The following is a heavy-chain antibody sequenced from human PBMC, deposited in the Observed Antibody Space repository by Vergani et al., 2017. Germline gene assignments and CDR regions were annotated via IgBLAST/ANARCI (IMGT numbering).Heavy chain of an antibody. CDR1: GYSISSGYY. Sequence: QVQLQESGPGLVKPSETLSLTCAVSGYSISSGYYWGWIRQPPGKGLEWIGSIYHSGSTYYNPSLKSRVTISVDTSKNQFSLKLSSVTAADTAVYYCARHPLYYESSYWGQGTLVTVSS. CDR3: ARHPLYYESSY. J-gene: IGHJ4*02. CDR2: IYHSGST. V-gene: IGHV4-38-2*01. D-gene: IGHD3-22*01.